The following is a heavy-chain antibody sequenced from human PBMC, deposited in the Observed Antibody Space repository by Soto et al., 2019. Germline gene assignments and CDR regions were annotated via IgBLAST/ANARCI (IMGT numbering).Heavy chain of an antibody. J-gene: IGHJ4*02. D-gene: IGHD3-10*01. Sequence: QLHLQESGPGLMKPSETLSLSCTVSGGSISSNDYSWGWIRQPPGKGLEWIATIYNSGSTYYNPSLKSRVATSADTSKNQFSLKVTSVPAADAAVYYCARRARAITMVRGTFDFWGQGTLVTVSS. CDR1: GGSISSNDYS. V-gene: IGHV4-39*01. CDR2: IYNSGST. CDR3: ARRARAITMVRGTFDF.